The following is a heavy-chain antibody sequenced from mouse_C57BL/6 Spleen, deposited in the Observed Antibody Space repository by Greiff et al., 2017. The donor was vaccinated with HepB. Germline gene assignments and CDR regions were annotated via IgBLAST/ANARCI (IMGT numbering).Heavy chain of an antibody. J-gene: IGHJ3*01. CDR2: IYPGDGDT. CDR1: GYAFSSSW. D-gene: IGHD2-1*01. CDR3: ARSVYGNSFAY. V-gene: IGHV1-82*01. Sequence: QVQLQQSGPELVKPGASVKISCKASGYAFSSSWMNWVKQRPGKGLEWIGRIYPGDGDTNYNGKFKGKATLTADKSSSTAYMQLSSLTSEDSAVYFCARSVYGNSFAYWGQGTLVTVSA.